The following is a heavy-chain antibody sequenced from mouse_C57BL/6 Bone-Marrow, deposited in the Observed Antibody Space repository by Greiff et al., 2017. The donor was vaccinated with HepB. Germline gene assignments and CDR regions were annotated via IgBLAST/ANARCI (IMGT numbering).Heavy chain of an antibody. D-gene: IGHD2-4*01. J-gene: IGHJ3*01. Sequence: QVQLQQSGPELVKPGASVKISCKASGYAFCSSWMNWVKQRPGKGLEWIGRIYPGDGDTNYNGKFKGKATLTADKSSSTAYMQLSSLTSEDSAVYFCASDFYDYEGFAYWGQGTLVTVSA. CDR2: IYPGDGDT. V-gene: IGHV1-82*01. CDR3: ASDFYDYEGFAY. CDR1: GYAFCSSW.